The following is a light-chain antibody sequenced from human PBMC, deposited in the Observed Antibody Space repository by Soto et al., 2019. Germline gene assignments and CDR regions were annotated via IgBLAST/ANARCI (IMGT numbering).Light chain of an antibody. CDR1: QSVSNSY. CDR2: GAS. V-gene: IGKV3-20*01. J-gene: IGKJ4*01. Sequence: EIVLTQSPGTLSLSPGERATLSCRASQSVSNSYLAWYQQKPGQAPRLLIYGASSRATGIPDRFSGSGSGTDFTLTISSLEPEDFAVYYCHQYDSSPLTFGGGTKVEIK. CDR3: HQYDSSPLT.